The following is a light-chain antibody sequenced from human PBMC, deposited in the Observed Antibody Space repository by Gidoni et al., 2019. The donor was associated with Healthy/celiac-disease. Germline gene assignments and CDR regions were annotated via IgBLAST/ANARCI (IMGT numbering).Light chain of an antibody. Sequence: NFMLTQPHSVSESPGKTVTISCTGSSGSIASNYVQWYQQRPGSAPTTVIYEANQRPSGVPDRFSGSIDSSSNSASLTTSGLKTEDEADYYCQSYYSSKVFGGGTKLPVL. CDR3: QSYYSSKV. V-gene: IGLV6-57*02. CDR2: EAN. J-gene: IGLJ2*01. CDR1: SGSIASNY.